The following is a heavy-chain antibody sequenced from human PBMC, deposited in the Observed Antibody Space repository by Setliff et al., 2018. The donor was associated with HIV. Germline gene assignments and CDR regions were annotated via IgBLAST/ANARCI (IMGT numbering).Heavy chain of an antibody. CDR1: GYTFTSYA. D-gene: IGHD3-10*01. J-gene: IGHJ3*02. CDR3: ARDSLPYYYGSGTDSFDI. V-gene: IGHV1-3*01. CDR2: INGGNGDT. Sequence: ASVKVSCKASGYTFTSYAINWVRQAPGQSLEWMAWINGGNGDTKYSQKFQSRVTVTGDTSAITAYMELSDLRSEDTAVYYCARDSLPYYYGSGTDSFDIWGQGTMVTVSS.